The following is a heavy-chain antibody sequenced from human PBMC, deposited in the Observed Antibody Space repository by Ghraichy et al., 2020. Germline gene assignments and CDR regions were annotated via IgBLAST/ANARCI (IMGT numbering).Heavy chain of an antibody. Sequence: SETLSLTCAVYGGSFSGYYWSWIRQPPGKRLEWIGEINHSGSTNYNPSLKSRVTISVDTSKNQFSLKLSSVTAADTAVYYCARGRGSSGSYYYYYYGMDVWGQGTTVTVSS. CDR1: GGSFSGYY. CDR3: ARGRGSSGSYYYYYYGMDV. CDR2: INHSGST. J-gene: IGHJ6*02. V-gene: IGHV4-34*01. D-gene: IGHD6-19*01.